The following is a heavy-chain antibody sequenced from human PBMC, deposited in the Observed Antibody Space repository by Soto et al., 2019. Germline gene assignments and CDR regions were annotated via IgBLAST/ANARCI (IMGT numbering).Heavy chain of an antibody. J-gene: IGHJ6*02. CDR2: INHSGST. CDR1: GGSFSGYY. CDR3: ARGTPSILYSSSWYGAYYYYGMDV. D-gene: IGHD6-13*01. Sequence: SETLSLTCAVYGGSFSGYYWSWIRQPPGKGLEWIGEINHSGSTNYNPSLKSRVTISVDTSKNQFSLKLSSVTAADTAVYYCARGTPSILYSSSWYGAYYYYGMDVWGQGTTVTVS. V-gene: IGHV4-34*01.